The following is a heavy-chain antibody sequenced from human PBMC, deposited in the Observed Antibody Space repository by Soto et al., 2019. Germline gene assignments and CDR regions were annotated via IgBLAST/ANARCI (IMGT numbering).Heavy chain of an antibody. V-gene: IGHV4-31*03. J-gene: IGHJ4*02. CDR3: ARGVATRVPFDY. CDR1: GGSISSGGYY. CDR2: IYYSGST. Sequence: PSETLSLTCTVSGGSISSGGYYWSWIRQHPGKGLEWIGYIYYSGSTYYNPSLESRVTISVDTSKNQFSLKLSSVTAADTAVYYCARGVATRVPFDYWGQGTLVTVSS. D-gene: IGHD3-10*02.